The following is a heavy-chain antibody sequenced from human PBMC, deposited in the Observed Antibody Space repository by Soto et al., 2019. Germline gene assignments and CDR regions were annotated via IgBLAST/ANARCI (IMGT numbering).Heavy chain of an antibody. CDR2: INPNSGGT. D-gene: IGHD2-2*01. J-gene: IGHJ6*02. CDR1: GYTFTGYY. Sequence: ASVKVSCKASGYTFTGYYMHWVRQAPGQGLEWMGWINPNSGGTNYAQKFQGRVTMTRDTSISTAYMELSRLRSDDTAVYYCARDCSSNSCYGTDYYYGMDVWGQGTTVTVSS. V-gene: IGHV1-2*02. CDR3: ARDCSSNSCYGTDYYYGMDV.